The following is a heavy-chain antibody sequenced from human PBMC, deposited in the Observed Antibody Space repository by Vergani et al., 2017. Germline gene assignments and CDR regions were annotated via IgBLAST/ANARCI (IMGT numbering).Heavy chain of an antibody. V-gene: IGHV3-30*14. J-gene: IGHJ6*02. Sequence: QVQLVESGGGVVQPGRSLRLSCAASGFTFSSYAMHWVRQAPGKGLEWVAVISYDGSNKYYADSVKGRFTISRDNSKNTLYLQMNSLRAEDTAVYYCACGDDPDGHYYYGMDVWGQGTTVTVSS. CDR1: GFTFSSYA. CDR2: ISYDGSNK. D-gene: IGHD3-10*01. CDR3: ACGDDPDGHYYYGMDV.